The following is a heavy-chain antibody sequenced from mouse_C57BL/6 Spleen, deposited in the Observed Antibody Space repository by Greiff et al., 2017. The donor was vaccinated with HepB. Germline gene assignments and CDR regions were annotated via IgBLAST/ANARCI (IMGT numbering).Heavy chain of an antibody. CDR2: INPNNGGT. Sequence: EVQLQQSGPELVKPGASVKIPCKASGYTFTDYNMDWVKQSHGKSLEWIGDINPNNGGTIYNQKFKGKATLTVDKSSSTAYMELRSLTSEDTAVYYCASTGTERYWYFDVWGTGTTVTVSS. V-gene: IGHV1-18*01. J-gene: IGHJ1*03. D-gene: IGHD4-1*01. CDR1: GYTFTDYN. CDR3: ASTGTERYWYFDV.